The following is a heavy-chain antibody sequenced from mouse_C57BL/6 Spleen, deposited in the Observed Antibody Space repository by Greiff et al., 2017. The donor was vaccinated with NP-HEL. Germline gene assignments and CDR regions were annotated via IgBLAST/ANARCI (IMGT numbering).Heavy chain of an antibody. Sequence: QVQLQQPGTELVKPGASVKLSCKASGYTFTSYWMHWVKQRPGQGLEWLGNINPSNGGTNYNEKFKSKATLTVDKSSSTAYMQFSSLTSEDSAVYYCARDDYYGRYFDVWGTGTTVTVSS. V-gene: IGHV1-53*01. CDR2: INPSNGGT. CDR1: GYTFTSYW. D-gene: IGHD1-1*01. CDR3: ARDDYYGRYFDV. J-gene: IGHJ1*03.